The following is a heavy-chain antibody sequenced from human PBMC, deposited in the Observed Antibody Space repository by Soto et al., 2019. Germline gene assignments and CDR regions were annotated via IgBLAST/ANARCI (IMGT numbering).Heavy chain of an antibody. CDR3: ARDRGVDSGGWSPGY. CDR2: MSGSGGST. V-gene: IGHV3-23*01. J-gene: IGHJ4*02. CDR1: GFTFRSYA. Sequence: EVQLLESGGGLVQPGGSLRLSCAASGFTFRSYAMSWVRQAPGKGLEWVSGMSGSGGSTYYADSVKGRFTMSRDNSKNTLYLQMNSLRAVDTAGYYCARDRGVDSGGWSPGYWGQGTLVTVSS. D-gene: IGHD6-19*01.